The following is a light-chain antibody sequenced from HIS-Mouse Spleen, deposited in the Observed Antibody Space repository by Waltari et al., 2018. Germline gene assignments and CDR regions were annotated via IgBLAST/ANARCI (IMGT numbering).Light chain of an antibody. CDR2: EVS. Sequence: QSALTQPASVSGSPGQSITISCTGTSSYVGCYNYFSWYQPHPGKAPKLMIYEVSNRPSGVSNRFSGSKSGNTASLTISGLQAEDEADYYCSSYTSSSTPYVFGTGTKVTVL. J-gene: IGLJ1*01. CDR1: SSYVGCYNY. CDR3: SSYTSSSTPYV. V-gene: IGLV2-14*01.